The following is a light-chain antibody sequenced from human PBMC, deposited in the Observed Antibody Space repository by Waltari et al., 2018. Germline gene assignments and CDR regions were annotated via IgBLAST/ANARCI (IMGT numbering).Light chain of an antibody. J-gene: IGLJ2*01. Sequence: TVVTQEPSLSVSPGGTGTLTCGLSSGSVYTSNYPSLYQQTPGQAPRTLIYSTNTRPSGVPDRFSGSILVNKAALTITGAQADDESDYYCILYMGSGIWVFGGGTRLTVL. V-gene: IGLV8-61*01. CDR2: STN. CDR3: ILYMGSGIWV. CDR1: SGSVYTSNY.